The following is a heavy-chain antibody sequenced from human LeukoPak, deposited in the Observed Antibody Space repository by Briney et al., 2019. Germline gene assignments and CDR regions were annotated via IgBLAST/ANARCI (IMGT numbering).Heavy chain of an antibody. V-gene: IGHV4-39*01. CDR3: ARQEPYYYGSGSFDY. Sequence: PSETLSLTCTVSGDSISSSSYYWGWIRQPPGKGLEWIGSIYYSWSTYYNPSLKSRVTISVDTSKNQFSLKLSSVTAADTAVYYCARQEPYYYGSGSFDYWGQGTLVTVSS. D-gene: IGHD3-10*01. CDR2: IYYSWST. J-gene: IGHJ4*02. CDR1: GDSISSSSYY.